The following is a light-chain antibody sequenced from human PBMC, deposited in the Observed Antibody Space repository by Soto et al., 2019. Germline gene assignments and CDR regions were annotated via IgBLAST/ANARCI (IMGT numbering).Light chain of an antibody. CDR1: QAVPNN. J-gene: IGKJ1*01. V-gene: IGKV1-9*01. CDR2: EES. Sequence: DIHLTQSPSFLSASVGDRVTITCRPSQAVPNNMAWYQQKPGKPPKILIYEESTLHSGVPSRFRGRKSGTQFTLTIDSLQPEDFATYYCQQYNAYSPTFGQGTKVDIK. CDR3: QQYNAYSPT.